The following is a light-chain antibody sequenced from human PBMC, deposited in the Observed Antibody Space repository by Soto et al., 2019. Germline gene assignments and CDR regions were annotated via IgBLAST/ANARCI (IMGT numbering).Light chain of an antibody. Sequence: DIQMTQSPSSLSASVGDRVTITCRASQSISSYLNWYQQKPGKAPKLLIYAASSLQSGVPSRFSGSGSGTDSTLTISSLQPEDFATYYSQQSYSTPLTFGGGTKVEIK. V-gene: IGKV1-39*01. CDR3: QQSYSTPLT. J-gene: IGKJ4*01. CDR1: QSISSY. CDR2: AAS.